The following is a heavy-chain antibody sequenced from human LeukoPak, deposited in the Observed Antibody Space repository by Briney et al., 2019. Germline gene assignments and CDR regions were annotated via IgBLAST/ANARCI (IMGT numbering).Heavy chain of an antibody. Sequence: PGGSLRLSCAASGFTFSPYTMNWVRQAPGKGLEWVSSISSSSSYIYYADSVKGRFTISRDNAKNSLYLQMNSLRAEDTAVYYSARALTPYCSSTSCPSDYWGQGTLVTVSS. D-gene: IGHD2-2*01. CDR2: ISSSSSYI. CDR1: GFTFSPYT. V-gene: IGHV3-21*01. CDR3: ARALTPYCSSTSCPSDY. J-gene: IGHJ4*02.